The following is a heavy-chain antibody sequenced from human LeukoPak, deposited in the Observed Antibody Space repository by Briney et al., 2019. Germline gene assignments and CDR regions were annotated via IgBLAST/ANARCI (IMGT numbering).Heavy chain of an antibody. J-gene: IGHJ4*02. Sequence: GASVTVSCKASGGTFSSYAISWVRQAPGQGLEWMGRIIPILGIANYAQKFQGRVTITADKSTSTAYMELSSLRSEDTAVYYCASYSGSYSLGYWGQGTLVTVSS. D-gene: IGHD1-26*01. CDR2: IIPILGIA. CDR3: ASYSGSYSLGY. CDR1: GGTFSSYA. V-gene: IGHV1-69*04.